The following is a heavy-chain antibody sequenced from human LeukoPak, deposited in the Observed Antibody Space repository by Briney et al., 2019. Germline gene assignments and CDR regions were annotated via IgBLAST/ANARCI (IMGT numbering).Heavy chain of an antibody. CDR2: IFYSGST. D-gene: IGHD3-10*01. J-gene: IGHJ4*02. CDR1: GGSISTSNYY. CDR3: ARTYYYGSGSYYKRGYFDY. V-gene: IGHV4-39*07. Sequence: SETLSLTCTVSGGSISTSNYYWGWIRQPPGKGLEWIGNIFYSGSTYYSPSLKSRVTISVDTSKNQFSLKLSSVTAADTAVYYCARTYYYGSGSYYKRGYFDYWGQGTLVTVSS.